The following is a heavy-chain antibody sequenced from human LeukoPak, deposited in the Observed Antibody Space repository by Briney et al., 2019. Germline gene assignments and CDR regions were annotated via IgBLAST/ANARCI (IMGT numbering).Heavy chain of an antibody. CDR1: GGSISSGGYS. CDR3: ARDTAMVKGPTPSFDY. CDR2: IYHSGST. Sequence: SQTLSLTCAVSGGSISSGGYSWSWIRQPLGKGLEWIGYIYHSGSTYYNSSLKSRVTISVDASKNQFSLKLSSVTAADTAVYYCARDTAMVKGPTPSFDYWGQGTLVTVSS. J-gene: IGHJ4*02. V-gene: IGHV4-30-2*01. D-gene: IGHD5-18*01.